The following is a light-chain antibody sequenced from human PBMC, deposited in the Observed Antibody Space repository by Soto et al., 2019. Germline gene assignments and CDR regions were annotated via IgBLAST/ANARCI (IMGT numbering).Light chain of an antibody. CDR2: DVR. J-gene: IGLJ2*01. CDR3: SSYTSTSTLVL. CDR1: SSDVGGYNY. Sequence: QSALTQPASVSGSPGQSITISCTGTSSDVGGYNYVSWYQQHPGKAPKLMIYDVRYRASGVSNHFSGSKSGNTASLTISGLQAEDEADYYCSSYTSTSTLVLFGGGTQLTVL. V-gene: IGLV2-14*01.